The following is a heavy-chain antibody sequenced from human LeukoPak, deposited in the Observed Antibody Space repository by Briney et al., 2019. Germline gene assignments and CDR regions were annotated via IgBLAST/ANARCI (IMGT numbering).Heavy chain of an antibody. CDR1: GYTFTGYY. Sequence: ASVKVSCKASGYTFTGYYMHWVRQAPGQGLEWMGRINPNSGGTNYAQKFQGRVTMTRDTSISTAYMELSRLRSDDTAVYYCARDSNSWATSGYFDHWGQGTLVTVSS. V-gene: IGHV1-2*06. D-gene: IGHD5-12*01. J-gene: IGHJ4*02. CDR2: INPNSGGT. CDR3: ARDSNSWATSGYFDH.